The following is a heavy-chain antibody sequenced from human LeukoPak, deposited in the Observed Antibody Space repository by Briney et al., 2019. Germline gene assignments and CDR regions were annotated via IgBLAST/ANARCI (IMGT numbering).Heavy chain of an antibody. CDR3: ARVLGRFFDWSERTFDI. Sequence: SETLSLTCTVSGGSISSYYWSWIRQPPGKGLEWIGYIYYSGSTNYNPSLKSRVTISVDTSKSQFSLKLSSVTAADTAVYYCARVLGRFFDWSERTFDIWGQGTMVTVSS. J-gene: IGHJ3*02. D-gene: IGHD3-9*01. CDR2: IYYSGST. V-gene: IGHV4-59*08. CDR1: GGSISSYY.